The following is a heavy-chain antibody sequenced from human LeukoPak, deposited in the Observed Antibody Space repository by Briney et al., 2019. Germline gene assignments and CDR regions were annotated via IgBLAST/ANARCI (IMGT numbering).Heavy chain of an antibody. D-gene: IGHD3-22*01. CDR3: ARVQYYDTRGYYPVCFDY. CDR2: IYTSGST. V-gene: IGHV4-61*02. J-gene: IGHJ4*02. Sequence: PSETLSLTCTVSGASINSGSYYWTWIRQPAGKGLEWIGRIYTSGSTNYNPSLKSRVTISLDTSKNHFSLKLDSVTAADTAVYYCARVQYYDTRGYYPVCFDYWGQGTLVTVSS. CDR1: GASINSGSYY.